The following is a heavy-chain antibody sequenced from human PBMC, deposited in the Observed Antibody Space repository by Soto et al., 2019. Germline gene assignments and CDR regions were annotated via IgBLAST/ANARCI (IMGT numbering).Heavy chain of an antibody. Sequence: QVQLQQWGAGLLKPSETLSLTCAVYGGFVSSGSYYWSWIRQPPGQGLEWIGEMSHSGGTHFNPCLKSRVTRSVDTSKNQFSLKMIAVTAADTALYYCARVERGTATTVVDAFDIWGPGTMVTVSS. CDR1: GGFVSSGSYY. J-gene: IGHJ3*02. CDR2: MSHSGGT. CDR3: ARVERGTATTVVDAFDI. V-gene: IGHV4-34*01. D-gene: IGHD1-1*01.